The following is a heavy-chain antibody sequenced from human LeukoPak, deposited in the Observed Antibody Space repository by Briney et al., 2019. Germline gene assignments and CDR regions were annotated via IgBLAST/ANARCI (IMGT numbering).Heavy chain of an antibody. V-gene: IGHV4-30-4*01. CDR1: GGSISSGDYY. J-gene: IGHJ4*02. CDR2: IYYSGST. D-gene: IGHD3-10*01. Sequence: SETLSLTCTVSGGSISSGDYYWSWIRQPPGKGLEWIGYIYYSGSTYYNPSLKSRVTISVDASKNQFSLKLSSVTAADTAVYYCARVDMVRGALTEYWGQGTLVTVSS. CDR3: ARVDMVRGALTEY.